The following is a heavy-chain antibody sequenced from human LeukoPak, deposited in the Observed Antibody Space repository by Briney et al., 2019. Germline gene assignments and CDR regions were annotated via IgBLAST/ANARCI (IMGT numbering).Heavy chain of an antibody. CDR3: ATRLPTDY. V-gene: IGHV4-34*01. D-gene: IGHD5-12*01. J-gene: IGHJ4*02. Sequence: SETLSLTCAVYGGSFSDYSWSWIRQPPGKGLEWIGEIDHSGSTNYNPPLKSRVTISVDTSRNQFSLKLSSVTAADTAVYYCATRLPTDYWGQGTLVTVSS. CDR1: GGSFSDYS. CDR2: IDHSGST.